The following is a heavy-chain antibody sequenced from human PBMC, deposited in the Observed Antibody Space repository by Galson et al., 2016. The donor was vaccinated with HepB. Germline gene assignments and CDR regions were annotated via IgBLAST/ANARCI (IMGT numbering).Heavy chain of an antibody. CDR1: GFTFTSYA. CDR2: ISGRDGRT. V-gene: IGHV3-23*01. J-gene: IGHJ4*02. CDR3: AKDRRGSTYGWGLSDY. D-gene: IGHD5-18*01. Sequence: SLRLSCAASGFTFTSYAMSWVRQAPGKGLEWVSGISGRDGRTYYADSVKGRFTISRDNSKNTLFLEMNNLRGEDTAVYYCAKDRRGSTYGWGLSDYWGPGTLVTGAS.